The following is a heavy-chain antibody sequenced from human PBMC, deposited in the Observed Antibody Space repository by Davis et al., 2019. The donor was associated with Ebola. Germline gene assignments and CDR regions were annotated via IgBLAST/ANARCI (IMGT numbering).Heavy chain of an antibody. CDR3: ARDSAGTIYSNSFDP. CDR1: GYTFTDYA. J-gene: IGHJ5*02. CDR2: INTGSGST. Sequence: ASVKVSCKASGYTFTDYAMNWVRQAPGQRPEWLGWINTGSGSTKYSQKFQGRVTITSDTTSNTVSMELSRLQSEDTAVYYCARDSAGTIYSNSFDPWGQGTLVTVSS. V-gene: IGHV1-3*04. D-gene: IGHD1-7*01.